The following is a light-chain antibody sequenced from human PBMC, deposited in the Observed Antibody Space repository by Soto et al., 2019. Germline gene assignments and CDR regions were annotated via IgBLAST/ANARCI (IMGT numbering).Light chain of an antibody. Sequence: QSVLTQPPSASGTPGRRVTISCSGSSSNIGSNYVYWYQQLPGTAPKLLIYRNNQRPSGVPDRFSGSKSGTSASLAISGLRSEVEADYYCAAWDDSLSACYVFGTGTKVTVL. CDR2: RNN. V-gene: IGLV1-47*01. CDR1: SSNIGSNY. J-gene: IGLJ1*01. CDR3: AAWDDSLSACYV.